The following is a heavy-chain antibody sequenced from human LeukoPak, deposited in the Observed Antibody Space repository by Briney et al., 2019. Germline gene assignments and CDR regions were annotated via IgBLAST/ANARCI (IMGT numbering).Heavy chain of an antibody. CDR3: ARGGIDIVTVPVSNWFDP. J-gene: IGHJ5*02. CDR1: GYTFTSYY. D-gene: IGHD2/OR15-2a*01. Sequence: ASVKVSCKASGYTFTSYYMHWVRQAPGQGLEWMGIINPSGGGTTYGQKFQGRLTMTRDTSTSTVYMELSSLRSEDTAVYYCARGGIDIVTVPVSNWFDPWGQGTLVTVSS. V-gene: IGHV1-46*01. CDR2: INPSGGGT.